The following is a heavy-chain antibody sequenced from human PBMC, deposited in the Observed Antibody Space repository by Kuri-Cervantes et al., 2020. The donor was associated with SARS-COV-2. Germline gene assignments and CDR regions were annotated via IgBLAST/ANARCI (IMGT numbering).Heavy chain of an antibody. CDR1: GFTFSSYA. J-gene: IGHJ6*03. V-gene: IGHV3-30*02. CDR3: ARASAGSSWGYYYYMDV. Sequence: GESLKISCAASGFTFSSYAMHWVRQAPGKGLEWVAFIRYDGSNKYYADSVKGRFTISRDNAGNSLFLQMNSLRSEDTAVYYCARASAGSSWGYYYYMDVWGMGTTVTVSS. D-gene: IGHD1-26*01. CDR2: IRYDGSNK.